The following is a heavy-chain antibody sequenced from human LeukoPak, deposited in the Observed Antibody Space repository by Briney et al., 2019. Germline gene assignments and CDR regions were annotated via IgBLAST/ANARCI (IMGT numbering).Heavy chain of an antibody. CDR3: AAQPCINGICYLDY. D-gene: IGHD2-8*01. Sequence: GRSPRLSCTASGFTFSGHAMHWVRQAPGKGLEWVTVISYHARDQFYADSVKGRFTVSRDNSRNTLYLQMNSLRAEDSAVYYCAAQPCINGICYLDYWGQGTLVTVSS. CDR1: GFTFSGHA. V-gene: IGHV3-30*04. J-gene: IGHJ4*02. CDR2: ISYHARDQ.